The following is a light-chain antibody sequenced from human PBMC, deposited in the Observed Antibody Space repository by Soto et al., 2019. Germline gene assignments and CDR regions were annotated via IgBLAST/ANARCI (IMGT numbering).Light chain of an antibody. CDR3: CSYAGTFTYV. J-gene: IGLJ1*01. Sequence: LTQPRSVSGSPGQSVTISCTGTSSYVGGYNYVSWFQQHPGKAPKLMIYAVTERPSGVPDRFSGSKSGNTASLTISGLQAEDEADYYCCSYAGTFTYVFGTGTKVTVL. CDR2: AVT. V-gene: IGLV2-11*01. CDR1: SSYVGGYNY.